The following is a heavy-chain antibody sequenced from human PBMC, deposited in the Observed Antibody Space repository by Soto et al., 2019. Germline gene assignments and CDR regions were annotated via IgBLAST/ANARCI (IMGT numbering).Heavy chain of an antibody. CDR2: IRNKANSYTT. CDR3: ATGPAHYDFWSGYYPFAY. J-gene: IGHJ4*01. V-gene: IGHV3-72*01. Sequence: EKGQEWVGHIRNKANSYTTKYAASVKGRFTISRDDSKNSLYLQIKSLKTEDTAVYYCATGPAHYDFWSGYYPFAYWGHGTLVLVSS. D-gene: IGHD3-3*01.